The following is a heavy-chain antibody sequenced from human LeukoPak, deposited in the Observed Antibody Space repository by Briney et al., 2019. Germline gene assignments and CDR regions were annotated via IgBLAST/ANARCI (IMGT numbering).Heavy chain of an antibody. CDR3: ARGIPAGGQQLDNL. J-gene: IGHJ4*02. V-gene: IGHV4-59*01. D-gene: IGHD6-13*01. CDR1: GGSINNYY. CDR2: IFYSGST. Sequence: KPSETLSLTCTVSGGSINNYYWSWIRRPPGQGLEWIGYIFYSGSTKYNPSLKSRVTISVDTSKTQFSLNLTSVTAADTAVYYCARGIPAGGQQLDNLWGQGTPVTVSS.